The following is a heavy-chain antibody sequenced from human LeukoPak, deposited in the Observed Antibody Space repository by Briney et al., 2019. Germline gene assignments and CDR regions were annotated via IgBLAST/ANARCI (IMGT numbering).Heavy chain of an antibody. V-gene: IGHV4-39*01. CDR3: ARLLGASFDY. D-gene: IGHD4/OR15-4a*01. CDR2: IYYSGST. CDR1: GGSVSSSSYY. Sequence: SETLSLTCTVSGGSVSSSSYYWGWIRQPPGKGLEWIGSIYYSGSTYYNPSLKSRFTISVDTSKNQFSLKLSSVTAADTAVYYCARLLGASFDYWGQGTLVTVSS. J-gene: IGHJ4*02.